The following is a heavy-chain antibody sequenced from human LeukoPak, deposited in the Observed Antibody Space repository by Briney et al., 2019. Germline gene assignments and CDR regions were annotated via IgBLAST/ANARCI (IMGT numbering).Heavy chain of an antibody. Sequence: SETLSLTCTVSGYSITTGYYWAWIRQPPGKGPEWIGSMYHNSGATFYSPSLKSRVTISVDTSKNQLSLKLSSVTAADTAVYYCAREDGSGWPRYNWFDPWGQGTLVTVSS. CDR2: MYHNSGAT. V-gene: IGHV4-38-2*02. D-gene: IGHD6-19*01. J-gene: IGHJ5*02. CDR1: GYSITTGYY. CDR3: AREDGSGWPRYNWFDP.